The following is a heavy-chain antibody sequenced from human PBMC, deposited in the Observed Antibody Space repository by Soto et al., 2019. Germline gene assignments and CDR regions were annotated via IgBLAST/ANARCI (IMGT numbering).Heavy chain of an antibody. V-gene: IGHV1-69*12. D-gene: IGHD2-15*01. CDR2: IIPIFGTA. J-gene: IGHJ6*02. CDR1: GGTFSSYA. CDR3: ARGVYSASSHYYGMDV. Sequence: QVQLVQSGAEVKKPGSSVKVSCKASGGTFSSYAISWVRQAPGQGLEWMGGIIPIFGTANYAQKFQGRVTITADEPPSTAYRELSSRSSADTGVYYSARGVYSASSHYYGMDVWGQGTTVTVSS.